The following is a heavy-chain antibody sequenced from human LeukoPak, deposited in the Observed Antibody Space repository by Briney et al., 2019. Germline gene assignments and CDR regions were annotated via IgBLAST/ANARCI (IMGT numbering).Heavy chain of an antibody. Sequence: GGSLRLSCAASGVTVNSYFMGWVRQAPGKGLEWVSLISSEGLTYYADSVKGRFTISRDNSKNTLYLQMNSLRVDDTAFYYCARGRGGDWGQGALVTVSS. CDR3: ARGRGGD. J-gene: IGHJ4*02. D-gene: IGHD2-15*01. CDR2: ISSEGLT. V-gene: IGHV3-53*01. CDR1: GVTVNSYF.